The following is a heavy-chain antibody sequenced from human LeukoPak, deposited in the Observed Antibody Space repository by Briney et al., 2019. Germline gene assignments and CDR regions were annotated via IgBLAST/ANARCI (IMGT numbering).Heavy chain of an antibody. D-gene: IGHD4-11*01. CDR2: IYTSGST. CDR1: GGSISSGSYY. CDR3: ARERTVRVVDP. Sequence: PSQTLSLTCTVSGGSISSGSYYWSWIRQPAGKGLEWIGRIYTSGSTNYNPSLKSRVTISVDTSKNQFSLKLSSVTAADTAVYYCARERTVRVVDPWGQGTLVTVSS. V-gene: IGHV4-61*02. J-gene: IGHJ5*02.